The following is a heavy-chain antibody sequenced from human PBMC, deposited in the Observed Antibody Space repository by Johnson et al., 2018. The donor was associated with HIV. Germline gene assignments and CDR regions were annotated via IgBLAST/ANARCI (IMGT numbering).Heavy chain of an antibody. J-gene: IGHJ3*02. V-gene: IGHV3-73*01. CDR3: TRLGSGWGGDI. CDR1: GFTFSGSA. CDR2: IRSRAHNYAT. D-gene: IGHD6-19*01. Sequence: VQLMESGGGVVQPGGSLRLSCAASGFTFSGSAVHWVRQASGKGLEWVGRIRSRAHNYATAYAASVKGRFTISRDDSKNTAYLETNSLKTEDTAMYYCTRLGSGWGGDIWGQGTMITVSS.